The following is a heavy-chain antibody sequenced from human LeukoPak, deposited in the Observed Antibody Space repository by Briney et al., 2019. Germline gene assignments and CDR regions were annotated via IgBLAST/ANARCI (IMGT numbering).Heavy chain of an antibody. CDR1: GLSLNSYA. V-gene: IGHV3-23*01. CDR2: SSSSDDGK. Sequence: GGSLRLSCTASGLSLNSYAMSWVRQVPGKGLEWVSASSSSDDGKWYAESVRGRFTISRDTSKNTLYLQMNRLGAEDTAVYYCARGGGGNSDFLTTYTGASLSFDYWGQGALVTVSS. CDR3: ARGGGGNSDFLTTYTGASLSFDY. D-gene: IGHD3-9*01. J-gene: IGHJ4*02.